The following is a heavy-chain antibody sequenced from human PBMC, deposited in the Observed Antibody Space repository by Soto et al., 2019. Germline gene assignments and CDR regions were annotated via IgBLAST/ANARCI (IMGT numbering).Heavy chain of an antibody. D-gene: IGHD2-15*01. CDR2: INNDGDSA. V-gene: IGHV3-74*01. CDR1: GFTFSSYW. CDR3: ASGGCSGGTCYLSIVD. J-gene: IGHJ4*02. Sequence: EVQLVESGGGLIQPGGSLRLSCAASGFTFSSYWMHWVRQAPGKGLVWVSRINNDGDSANYADSVKGRFTVSRDNAKNTLYLQMVSLKAEDTAVYDCASGGCSGGTCYLSIVDWGQGTLVTVSS.